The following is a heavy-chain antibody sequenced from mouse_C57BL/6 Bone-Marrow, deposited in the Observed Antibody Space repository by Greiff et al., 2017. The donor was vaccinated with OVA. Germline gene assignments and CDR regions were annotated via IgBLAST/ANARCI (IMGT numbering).Heavy chain of an antibody. Sequence: QVQLQQPGAELVKPGASVKLSCKASGYTFTSYWMQWVKQRPGQGLEWIGEIDPSDSYTNYNQKFKGKATLTVDTSSSTAYMQLSSLTSEDSAVYSCASGNYPGYFDYWGQGTTLSVSS. D-gene: IGHD2-1*01. J-gene: IGHJ2*01. CDR1: GYTFTSYW. CDR3: ASGNYPGYFDY. CDR2: IDPSDSYT. V-gene: IGHV1-50*01.